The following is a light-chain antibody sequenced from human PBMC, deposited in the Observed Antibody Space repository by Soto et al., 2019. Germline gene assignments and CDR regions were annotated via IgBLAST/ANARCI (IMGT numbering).Light chain of an antibody. V-gene: IGKV1-5*03. CDR3: QQYSKEST. CDR1: QNVSNW. Sequence: DVEMTQSPSTLPTSIGDRVTINCRASQNVSNWLAWYQQKPGKAPKLLIYKASRLESGVTSRFSASGFGTDFTLTINSLQSDDLATYFCQQYSKESTFGQGTKLEIK. J-gene: IGKJ2*01. CDR2: KAS.